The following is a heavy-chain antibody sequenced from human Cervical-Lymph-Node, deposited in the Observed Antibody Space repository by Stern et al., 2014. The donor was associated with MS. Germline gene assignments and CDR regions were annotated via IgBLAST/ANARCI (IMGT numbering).Heavy chain of an antibody. Sequence: VQLVESGAALVKPGGSLRLSCAASGSTVNSNNMNWVRQAPGKGLEWVSIFSRGISTSYDESVKGRFSFSIYKSKNTLFLHMNNLRVEDTAMYYCTREMAARRLDPWGQGTLVIVSA. V-gene: IGHV3-66*01. CDR2: FSRGIST. D-gene: IGHD5-24*01. CDR3: TREMAARRLDP. J-gene: IGHJ5*02. CDR1: GSTVNSNN.